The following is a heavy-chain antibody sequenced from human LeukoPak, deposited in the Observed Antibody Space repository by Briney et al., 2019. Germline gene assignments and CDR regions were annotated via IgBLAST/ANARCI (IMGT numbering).Heavy chain of an antibody. V-gene: IGHV3-30-3*01. Sequence: GGSLRLSCAASGFTFSSYAMHWVRQAPGKGLEWVAVISYDGSNKYYADSVKGRFTISRDNSKNTLYLQMNSLRAEDTAVYYCARDPAIQTWLSAYFFDYWGQGTQVTVSS. CDR1: GFTFSSYA. J-gene: IGHJ4*02. D-gene: IGHD3-22*01. CDR2: ISYDGSNK. CDR3: ARDPAIQTWLSAYFFDY.